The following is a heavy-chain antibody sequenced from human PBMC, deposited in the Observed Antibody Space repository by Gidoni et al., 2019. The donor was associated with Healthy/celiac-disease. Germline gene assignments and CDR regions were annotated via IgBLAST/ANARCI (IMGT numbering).Heavy chain of an antibody. CDR3: ARDGHMVRGVIPPTGCFDY. CDR1: S. CDR2: ISSSSSTI. J-gene: IGHJ4*02. Sequence: SMNWVRQAPGKGLEWVSYISSSSSTIYYADSVKGRFTISRDNAKNSLYLQMNSLRDEDTAVYYCARDGHMVRGVIPPTGCFDYWGQGTLVTVSS. V-gene: IGHV3-48*02. D-gene: IGHD3-10*01.